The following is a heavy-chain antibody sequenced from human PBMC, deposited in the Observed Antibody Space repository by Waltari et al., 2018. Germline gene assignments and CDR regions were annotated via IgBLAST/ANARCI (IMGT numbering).Heavy chain of an antibody. CDR2: IYWNDDK. CDR3: AHLPGCGSRLGCEFDY. J-gene: IGHJ4*02. CDR1: GFSLSTSGVG. D-gene: IGHD1-26*01. V-gene: IGHV2-5*01. Sequence: QITLKESGPTLVKPTQTLTLTCTFSGFSLSTSGVGVGWIRQPPGKALEWLALIYWNDDKRYSPSLKSRLTITKDTSKNQVVLTMTNMDPVDTATYYCAHLPGCGSRLGCEFDYWGQGTLVTVSS.